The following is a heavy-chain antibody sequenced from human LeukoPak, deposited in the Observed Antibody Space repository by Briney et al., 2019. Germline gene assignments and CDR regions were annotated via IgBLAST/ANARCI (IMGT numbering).Heavy chain of an antibody. CDR3: ARGGYYDFWSGYYVRGSDWFDP. V-gene: IGHV4-59*01. CDR1: GGSISSYY. Sequence: SETLSLTCTVSGGSISSYYWSWIRQPPGKGLEWIGYIYYSGSTNYNPSLKSRVTISVDTSKNQFSLKLSSVTAADTAVYYCARGGYYDFWSGYYVRGSDWFDPWGQGTLVTVSS. CDR2: IYYSGST. D-gene: IGHD3-3*01. J-gene: IGHJ5*02.